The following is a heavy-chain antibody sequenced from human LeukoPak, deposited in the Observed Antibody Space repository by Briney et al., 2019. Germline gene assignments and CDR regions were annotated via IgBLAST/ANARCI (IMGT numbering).Heavy chain of an antibody. D-gene: IGHD3-9*01. Sequence: PGGSLRLSCAASGFTFSSYWMHWVRQAPGKGLVWVSRINSDGSSTSYADSVKGRFTISRDNAKNTLYLQMNSLRAEDTAVYYCARDPVPSGAYDILTGYYMGFDYWGQGTLVTVSS. V-gene: IGHV3-74*01. CDR3: ARDPVPSGAYDILTGYYMGFDY. J-gene: IGHJ4*02. CDR1: GFTFSSYW. CDR2: INSDGSST.